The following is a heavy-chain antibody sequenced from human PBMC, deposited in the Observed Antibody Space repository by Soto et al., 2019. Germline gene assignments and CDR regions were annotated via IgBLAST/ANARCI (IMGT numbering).Heavy chain of an antibody. CDR2: MNPGSGKT. CDR3: ARMASAGTLNWFDP. Sequence: ASVKVSCKASGYTFINFDISWVRQAAGQGLEWLGWMNPGSGKTGYASKFQGRVAMTRDASTGTSHLELSSLTSDDTAVYYCARMASAGTLNWFDPWGQGTMVTVSS. J-gene: IGHJ5*02. V-gene: IGHV1-8*02. CDR1: GYTFINFD. D-gene: IGHD6-13*01.